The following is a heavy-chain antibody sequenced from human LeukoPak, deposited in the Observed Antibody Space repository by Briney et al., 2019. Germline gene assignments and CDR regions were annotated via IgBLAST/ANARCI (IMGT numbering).Heavy chain of an antibody. CDR1: GSTFSSYA. V-gene: IGHV3-23*01. D-gene: IGHD6-25*01. CDR2: ISGSGGST. Sequence: GGSPRLSCTASGSTFSSYAMSWVRQAPGKGLEWVSAISGSGGSTYYADSVKGRFSISRDDSKNTLYLQMNSLRVEDTAIYYCAKVKWSSSGALDYWGQGTLVSVSS. CDR3: AKVKWSSSGALDY. J-gene: IGHJ4*02.